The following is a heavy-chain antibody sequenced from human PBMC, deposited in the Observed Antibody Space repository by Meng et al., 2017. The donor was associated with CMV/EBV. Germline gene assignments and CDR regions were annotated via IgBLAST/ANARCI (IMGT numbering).Heavy chain of an antibody. J-gene: IGHJ4*02. D-gene: IGHD5-18*01. V-gene: IGHV4-39*07. CDR2: IRYSGTT. CDR1: GGSISINTTSYY. Sequence: QPHPSGAGPGRSAESLSLTCTCSGGSISINTTSYYWGWIRQPPGKGLEWIASIRYSGTTYYNPALQSRVTISADTSKNQFSLKMNSMTAADTAQYYCVRDWWYGYATWGQGILVTVSS. CDR3: VRDWWYGYAT.